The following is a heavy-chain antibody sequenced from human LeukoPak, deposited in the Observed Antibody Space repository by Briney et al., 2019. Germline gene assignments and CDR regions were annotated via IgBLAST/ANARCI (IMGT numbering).Heavy chain of an antibody. V-gene: IGHV3-9*01. CDR1: GFTFDDYA. Sequence: PGGSLRLSCAASGFTFDDYAMHWVRQAPGKGLEWVSGISWNSGSIGYADSVKGRFTISRDNAKNSLYLQMNSLRAEDTAVYYCARDLEDYYASGSYYAVDYWGQGTLVTVSS. CDR2: ISWNSGSI. J-gene: IGHJ4*02. D-gene: IGHD3-10*01. CDR3: ARDLEDYYASGSYYAVDY.